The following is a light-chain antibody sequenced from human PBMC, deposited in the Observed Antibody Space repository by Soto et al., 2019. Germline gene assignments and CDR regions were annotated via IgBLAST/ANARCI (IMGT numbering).Light chain of an antibody. CDR2: DVS. CDR3: SSYTSSSLYV. J-gene: IGLJ1*01. CDR1: SSYVGGYDY. V-gene: IGLV2-14*03. Sequence: QSALTQPASVSGSPGQSITISCTGTSSYVGGYDYVSWYQHHPGKAPKLMIYDVSNRPSGVSNRFSGSKSGNTASLTISGLQAEDEADYYCSSYTSSSLYVFGTGTRSPS.